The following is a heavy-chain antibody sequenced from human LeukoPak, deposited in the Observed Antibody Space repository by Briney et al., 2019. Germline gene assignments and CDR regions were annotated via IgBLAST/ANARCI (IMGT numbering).Heavy chain of an antibody. D-gene: IGHD6-19*01. J-gene: IGHJ5*02. CDR2: ISYDGSNK. CDR3: ARGGYSSGWPQNWFDP. Sequence: GGSLRLSCAASGFTFSSYAMHWVRQAPGKGLEWVAVISYDGSNKYYADSVKGRFTISRDNSKNTLFLQMNSLRAEDTAVYYCARGGYSSGWPQNWFDPWGQGTLVTVAS. CDR1: GFTFSSYA. V-gene: IGHV3-30*14.